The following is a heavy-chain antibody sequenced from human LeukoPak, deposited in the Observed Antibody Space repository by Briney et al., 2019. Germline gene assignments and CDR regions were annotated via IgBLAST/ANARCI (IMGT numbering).Heavy chain of an antibody. CDR1: GGSISSSSYY. CDR3: ARARYPGLFDY. J-gene: IGHJ4*02. CDR2: IYYSGST. Sequence: SETLSLTCTVSGGSISSSSYYWSWIRQPPGKGLEWIGYIYYSGSTNYNPSLKSRVTISVDTSKNQFSLKLSSVTAADTAVYYCARARYPGLFDYWGQGTLVTVSS. V-gene: IGHV4-61*01. D-gene: IGHD1-1*01.